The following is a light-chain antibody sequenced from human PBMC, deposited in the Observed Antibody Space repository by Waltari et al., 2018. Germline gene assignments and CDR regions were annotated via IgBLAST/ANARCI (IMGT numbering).Light chain of an antibody. J-gene: IGLJ2*01. Sequence: QSALTQPRSVSGSPGQSVTICCPGPSSDVGGYNYVSRYQQHPGKAPKLMIYDVSKRPSGVPDRFSGSKSGNTASLTISGLQAEDEADYFCCSYAGSYTLVVFGGGTKLTVL. V-gene: IGLV2-11*01. CDR1: SSDVGGYNY. CDR3: CSYAGSYTLVV. CDR2: DVS.